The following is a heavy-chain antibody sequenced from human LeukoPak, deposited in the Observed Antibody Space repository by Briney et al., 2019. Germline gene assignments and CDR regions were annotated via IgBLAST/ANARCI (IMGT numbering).Heavy chain of an antibody. J-gene: IGHJ4*02. D-gene: IGHD4-17*01. CDR3: ARDRAVTTAALDY. Sequence: ASVKVSCKASGYTFTSYGISWVRQAPGQRLEWMGWINAGNGNTKYSQEFQGRVTITRDTSASTAYMELSSLRSEDMAVYYCARDRAVTTAALDYWGQGTLVTVSS. CDR1: GYTFTSYG. CDR2: INAGNGNT. V-gene: IGHV1-3*03.